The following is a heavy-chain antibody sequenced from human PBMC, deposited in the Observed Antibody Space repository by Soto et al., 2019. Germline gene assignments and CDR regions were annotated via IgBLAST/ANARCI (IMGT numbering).Heavy chain of an antibody. J-gene: IGHJ6*03. V-gene: IGHV3-7*01. CDR3: ARDQVPFYDFWSGFDYYYYMDV. CDR2: IKQDGSEK. Sequence: VQLVESGGGLVQPGGSLRLSCAASGFTFSSYWMSWVRQAPGKGLEWVANIKQDGSEKYYVDSVKGRFTISRDNAKNSLYLQMNSLRAEDTAVYYCARDQVPFYDFWSGFDYYYYMDVWGKGTTVTVSS. D-gene: IGHD3-3*01. CDR1: GFTFSSYW.